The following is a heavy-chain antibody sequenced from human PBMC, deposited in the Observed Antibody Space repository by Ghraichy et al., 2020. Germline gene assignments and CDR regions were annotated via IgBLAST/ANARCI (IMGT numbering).Heavy chain of an antibody. V-gene: IGHV4-61*02. CDR2: ISTSGST. D-gene: IGHD3-9*01. J-gene: IGHJ6*03. CDR3: ARENSYYDFLTGSPYYYYYYMDI. Sequence: SETLSLTCSVSGRFMSGGRYYWSWIRQAAGKGLEWIGRISTSGSTFFNPSLKSRLTMSVDTTQNQFSVRLTSVTAADTAMYFCARENSYYDFLTGSPYYYYYYMDIWGKGTSVTVSS. CDR1: GRFMSGGRYY.